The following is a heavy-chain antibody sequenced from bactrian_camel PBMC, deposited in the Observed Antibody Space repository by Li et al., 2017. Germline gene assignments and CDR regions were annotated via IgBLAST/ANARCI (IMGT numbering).Heavy chain of an antibody. Sequence: HVQLVESGGGSVQPGGSLRLSCAASGFTFSNWWMYWVRQAPGKGRELVSVIESDGSLWYADSVKGRFTISKDEAKNTLDLQMNSLKPKDTAMYYCASSALFLSGSCLHLNLFQNWGQGTQVTVS. CDR1: GFTFSNWW. J-gene: IGHJ4*01. CDR3: ASSALFLSGSCLHLNLFQN. CDR2: IESDGSL. D-gene: IGHD2*01. V-gene: IGHV3S6*01.